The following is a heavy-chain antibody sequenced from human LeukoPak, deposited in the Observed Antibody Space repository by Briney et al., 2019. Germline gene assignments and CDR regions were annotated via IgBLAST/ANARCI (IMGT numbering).Heavy chain of an antibody. CDR2: INSDGSST. Sequence: GGSLRLSCAASGFTFSNYWMHWVRQAPGKGLVWVSRINSDGSSTNYANSVKGRFTISRDNAKNTLYLQMNSLTAEDTAVYYCVLDLFSSFAFDIWGQGTMVTVSS. CDR3: VLDLFSSFAFDI. CDR1: GFTFSNYW. D-gene: IGHD3/OR15-3a*01. J-gene: IGHJ3*02. V-gene: IGHV3-74*01.